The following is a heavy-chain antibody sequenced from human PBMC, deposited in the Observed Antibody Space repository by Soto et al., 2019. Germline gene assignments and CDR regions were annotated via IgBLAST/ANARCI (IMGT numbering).Heavy chain of an antibody. CDR3: ANAYDSVGNKYIGS. Sequence: EVQLVESGGGLVQPGGSLRLSCAASGFTFSDHYMDWVRQAPGKGLEWVGRIRNKPYSYSTEYAASVKGRFTISRDDSTNALYLQMNSLKTENTAVYYCANAYDSVGNKYIGSWGQGTLVTVSS. CDR1: GFTFSDHY. J-gene: IGHJ5*01. CDR2: IRNKPYSYST. V-gene: IGHV3-72*01. D-gene: IGHD3-22*01.